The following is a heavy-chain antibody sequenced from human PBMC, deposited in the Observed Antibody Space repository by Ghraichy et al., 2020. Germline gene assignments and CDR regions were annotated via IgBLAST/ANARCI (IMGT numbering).Heavy chain of an antibody. D-gene: IGHD2-15*01. CDR2: ISSDSYYI. CDR1: GFTFSTYG. J-gene: IGHJ3*01. V-gene: IGHV3-21*01. CDR3: ARPLCSGARCPLRRDGFDV. Sequence: GESLNISCAASGFTFSTYGVIWVRQAPGKGLEWVSYISSDSYYIYYADSVKGRFTISRDNAKTSLSLQMNSLGAEDTAVYYCARPLCSGARCPLRRDGFDVWGQGTMVTVSS.